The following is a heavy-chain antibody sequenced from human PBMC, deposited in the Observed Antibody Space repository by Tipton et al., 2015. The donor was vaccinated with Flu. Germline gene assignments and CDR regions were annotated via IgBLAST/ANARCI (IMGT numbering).Heavy chain of an antibody. D-gene: IGHD1/OR15-1a*01. V-gene: IGHV4-59*08. J-gene: IGHJ4*02. CDR2: IYYSGST. CDR1: GGSISSYY. CDR3: ARHRDWNTPGIDY. Sequence: TLSPTCTVSGGSISSYYWSWIRQPPGKGLEWIGYIYYSGSTNYNPSLKSRVTISVDTSKNQFSLKLSSVTAADTAVYYCARHRDWNTPGIDYWGQGTLVTVSS.